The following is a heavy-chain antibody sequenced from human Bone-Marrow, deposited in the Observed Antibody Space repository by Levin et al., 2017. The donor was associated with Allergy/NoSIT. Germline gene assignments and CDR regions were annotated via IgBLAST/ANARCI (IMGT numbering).Heavy chain of an antibody. CDR2: NSAYNGDT. Sequence: GASVKVSCKASGYTFTSYGITWVRQAPGQGLEWMGWNSAYNGDTIYAQKVQGRLTMTTDTSTSTAYMELRSLRFDDTAVYYCARDTKTTLIAGGPDYWGQGTLVTVSS. CDR3: ARDTKTTLIAGGPDY. V-gene: IGHV1-18*01. J-gene: IGHJ4*02. CDR1: GYTFTSYG. D-gene: IGHD4-11*01.